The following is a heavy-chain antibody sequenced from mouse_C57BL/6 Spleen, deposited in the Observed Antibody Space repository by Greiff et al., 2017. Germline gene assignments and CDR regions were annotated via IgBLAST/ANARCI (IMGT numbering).Heavy chain of an antibody. D-gene: IGHD1-1*01. CDR1: GYSFPSSY. CDR2: IYPGSGNT. V-gene: IGHV1-66*01. CDR3: ARGSSFAY. Sequence: VQRVESGPELVKPGASVKISCTASGYSFPSSYIHWVKQRPGQGLEWIGWIYPGSGNTKYNEKFKGKATLTADTSSSTAYMQLSSLTSEDSAVYYCARGSSFAYWGQGTLVTVSA. J-gene: IGHJ3*01.